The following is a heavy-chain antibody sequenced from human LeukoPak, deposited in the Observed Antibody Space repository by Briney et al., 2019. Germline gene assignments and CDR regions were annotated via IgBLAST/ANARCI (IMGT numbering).Heavy chain of an antibody. CDR2: ISSNGGST. CDR1: GFTFSSYA. CDR3: ARGLNIVVVVAATARAFDI. Sequence: GGSLRLSCAASGFTFSSYAMHWGGRAPRKGVEYGSAISSNGGSTYYATSVKGRFTISRDNSKNTLYLQMGSLRAEDMAVYYCARGLNIVVVVAATARAFDIWGQGTMVTVSS. V-gene: IGHV3-64*01. J-gene: IGHJ3*02. D-gene: IGHD2-15*01.